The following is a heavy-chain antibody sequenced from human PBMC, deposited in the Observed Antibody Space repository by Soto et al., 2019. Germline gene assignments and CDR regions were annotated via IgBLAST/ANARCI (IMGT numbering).Heavy chain of an antibody. D-gene: IGHD3-3*01. V-gene: IGHV3-48*01. Sequence: PGGSLRLSCAASGFTFSSYSMNWVRQAPGKGLEWVSYISSSSSTIYYADSVKGRFTISRDNAKNSLYLQMNSLRAEDTAVYYCARYYDFWSGPAVPYYYYYYMDVWGKGTTVTVSS. CDR1: GFTFSSYS. J-gene: IGHJ6*03. CDR2: ISSSSSTI. CDR3: ARYYDFWSGPAVPYYYYYYMDV.